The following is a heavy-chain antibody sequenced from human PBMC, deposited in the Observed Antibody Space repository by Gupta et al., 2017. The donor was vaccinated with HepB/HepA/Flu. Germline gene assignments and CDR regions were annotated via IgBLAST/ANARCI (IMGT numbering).Heavy chain of an antibody. D-gene: IGHD3-22*01. Sequence: EVQLVESGGGLVQPGRSLRLSCTASGFTFGDYAMSWVRQAPGKGLEWVGFIRSKAYGGTTEYAASVKGRFTISRDDSKSIAYLQMNSLKTEDTAVYYCTRAGYYDSSGYSSYWGQGTLVTGSS. CDR3: TRAGYYDSSGYSSY. V-gene: IGHV3-49*04. CDR1: GFTFGDYA. CDR2: IRSKAYGGTT. J-gene: IGHJ4*02.